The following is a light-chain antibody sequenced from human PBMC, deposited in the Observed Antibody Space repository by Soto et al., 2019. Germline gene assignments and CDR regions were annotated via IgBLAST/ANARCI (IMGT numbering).Light chain of an antibody. V-gene: IGKV1-39*01. J-gene: IGKJ2*01. CDR1: QSIISY. Sequence: DIQMTQSPYSLSASVGDRVTITCRASQSIISYLNWYQQKPGKAPKRLIYAESRLQSGVPSRFSGSGSGTDFTLTISSLQPEEFATYYGQQSYSTPYTFGQGTKLEIK. CDR2: AES. CDR3: QQSYSTPYT.